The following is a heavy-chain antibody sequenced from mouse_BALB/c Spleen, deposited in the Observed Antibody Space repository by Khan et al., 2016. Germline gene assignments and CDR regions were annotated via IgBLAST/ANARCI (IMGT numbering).Heavy chain of an antibody. J-gene: IGHJ3*01. CDR1: GYTFTSYW. D-gene: IGHD2-5*01. CDR3: ARGGYSNYVFAY. CDR2: IYPGDGDT. V-gene: IGHV1-87*01. Sequence: QVQLKQSGAELARPGASVKLSCKASGYTFTSYWMQWVKQRPGQGLQWIGTIYPGDGDTRYTQKFKGKATLTADKSSSTAYMQLSSLASEDSAVYNCARGGYSNYVFAYWGEGTLVTVSA.